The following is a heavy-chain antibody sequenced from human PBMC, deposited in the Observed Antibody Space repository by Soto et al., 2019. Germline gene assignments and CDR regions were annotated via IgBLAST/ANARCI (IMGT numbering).Heavy chain of an antibody. Sequence: VELVELGGGVVQPGGSLRLSCAASGFTFNTHGMHWVRQAPGKGLEWVAVIWYDGSQRYYADFVRGRFTISRDNSQNTLYLQMTSLRAEDTAVYYCARIDDYGDYVTDYWGQGALVTVSS. CDR2: IWYDGSQR. J-gene: IGHJ4*02. D-gene: IGHD4-17*01. CDR1: GFTFNTHG. CDR3: ARIDDYGDYVTDY. V-gene: IGHV3-33*01.